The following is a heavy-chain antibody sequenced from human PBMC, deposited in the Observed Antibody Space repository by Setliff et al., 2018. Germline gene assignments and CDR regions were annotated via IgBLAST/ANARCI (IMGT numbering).Heavy chain of an antibody. CDR2: INHYGST. V-gene: IGHV4-34*01. CDR1: AGSFSDYY. D-gene: IGHD3-10*01. CDR3: ARRWNFGPYGSGIHDGFDM. Sequence: SETLSLTCAVYAGSFSDYYWSWIRQPPGKGLEWIGEINHYGSTKYKSSLKSRVTISADTSKNQFSLKLNSVTAADTAVYYCARRWNFGPYGSGIHDGFDMWGQGTMVTVSS. J-gene: IGHJ3*02.